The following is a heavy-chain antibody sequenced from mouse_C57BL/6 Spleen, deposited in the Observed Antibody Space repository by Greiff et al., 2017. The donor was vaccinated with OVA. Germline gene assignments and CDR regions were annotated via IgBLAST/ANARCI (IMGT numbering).Heavy chain of an antibody. Sequence: QVQLQQSGAELVKPGASVKMSCKASGYTFTTYPIEWMKQNHGKSLEWIGNFHPYNDDTKYNEKLKGKATLTVEKSSSTVYLELSRLTSDDSAVYYCARGYYYGSSFNWYFDVWGTGTTVTVSS. CDR2: FHPYNDDT. D-gene: IGHD1-1*01. V-gene: IGHV1-47*01. CDR1: GYTFTTYP. J-gene: IGHJ1*03. CDR3: ARGYYYGSSFNWYFDV.